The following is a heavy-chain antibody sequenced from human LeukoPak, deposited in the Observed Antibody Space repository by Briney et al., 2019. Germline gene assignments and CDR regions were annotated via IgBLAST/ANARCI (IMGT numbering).Heavy chain of an antibody. CDR3: ARVPVGYGDAFDI. V-gene: IGHV3-48*03. D-gene: IGHD5-18*01. CDR2: ISSSGSTI. CDR1: GFTFSSYE. Sequence: GGSLRLSCAASGFTFSSYEMNWGRQAPGKGLEWVSYISSSGSTIYYADSVKGRFTISRDNAKNSLYLQMNSLRAEDTAVYYCARVPVGYGDAFDIWGQGTMVTVSS. J-gene: IGHJ3*02.